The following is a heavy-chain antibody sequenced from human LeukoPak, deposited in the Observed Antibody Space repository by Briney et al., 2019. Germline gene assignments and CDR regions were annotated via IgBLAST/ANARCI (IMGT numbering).Heavy chain of an antibody. Sequence: GGSLRVSCVASGFTFSTFAMTWVRLAPGKGLEWVSSIGGSGSNPNYADSVRGRFTTSRDNSKNTLYLQMNRLTAEDAAVYYCGTKPTGDYVGASEFWGQGTLVTVSS. CDR3: GTKPTGDYVGASEF. CDR1: GFTFSTFA. J-gene: IGHJ4*02. V-gene: IGHV3-23*01. CDR2: IGGSGSNP. D-gene: IGHD4-17*01.